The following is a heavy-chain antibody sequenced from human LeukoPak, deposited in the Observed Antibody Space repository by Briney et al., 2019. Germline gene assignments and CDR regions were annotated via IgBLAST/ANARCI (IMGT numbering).Heavy chain of an antibody. CDR1: GGTFSSYA. CDR2: IIPIFGTA. D-gene: IGHD2-2*02. V-gene: IGHV1-69*13. Sequence: GASVKVSCKASGGTFSSYAISWVRQAPGQGLEWMGGIIPIFGTANYAQKFQGRVTITADESTSTAYMELSSLRSEDTAVYYCASGKSRYTGYYFDYWGQGTLVTVSS. CDR3: ASGKSRYTGYYFDY. J-gene: IGHJ4*02.